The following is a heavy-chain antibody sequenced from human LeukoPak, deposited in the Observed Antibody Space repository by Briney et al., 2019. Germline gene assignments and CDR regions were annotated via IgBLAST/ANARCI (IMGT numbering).Heavy chain of an antibody. V-gene: IGHV5-51*01. CDR2: VYGDDSDT. J-gene: IGHJ4*02. CDR3: ARRSFGQETSADYFDH. CDR1: GYSFGRYW. Sequence: GESLKISCQASGYSFGRYWIGWVRQTPGKGLEWMGIVYGDDSDTKYSPSFEGQVIFSADKSTNTAFLEWGSLKASDTAIYYCARRSFGQETSADYFDHWGKGTPVTVSS. D-gene: IGHD2-2*01.